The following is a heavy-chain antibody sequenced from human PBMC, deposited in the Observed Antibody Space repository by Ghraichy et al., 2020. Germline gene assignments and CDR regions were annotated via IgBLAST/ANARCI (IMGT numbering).Heavy chain of an antibody. J-gene: IGHJ4*02. CDR3: ARGSGGSIFDY. V-gene: IGHV3-53*01. CDR2: IYGGGTT. CDR1: GFTVSSNY. Sequence: GVLRLSCAASGFTVSSNYMTWVRQAPGKGLEWVSVIYGGGTTYYADSVKGRFTSSRDNSKNTLYLQMNSLRVEDTAVYYCARGSGGSIFDYWGQGTLVTVSS. D-gene: IGHD2-2*01.